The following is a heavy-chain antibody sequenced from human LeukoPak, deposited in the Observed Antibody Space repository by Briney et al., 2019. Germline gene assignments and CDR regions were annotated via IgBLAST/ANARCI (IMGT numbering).Heavy chain of an antibody. V-gene: IGHV1-2*02. CDR3: AKTLYVRAVPGGLDS. J-gene: IGHJ4*02. CDR1: GYTFTGHY. D-gene: IGHD3-16*01. Sequence: AASVKVSCKASGYTFTGHYLHWVRQVPGQGLEWMGWINPKNAGTNYAQKFQGRVTMTRDTSISTVYMELSRLTSDDTAVYYCAKTLYVRAVPGGLDSWGQGTLVSVSS. CDR2: INPKNAGT.